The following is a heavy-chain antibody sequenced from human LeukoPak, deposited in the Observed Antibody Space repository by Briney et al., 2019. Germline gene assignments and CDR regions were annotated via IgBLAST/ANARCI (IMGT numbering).Heavy chain of an antibody. Sequence: ESLKISCKGSGYSFTSYWIGWVRQMPGKGLEWMGIIYPGDSDTRYSPSFQGQVTISADKSISTAYLQWSSLKASDTAMYYCARHYCSSTSCYPRYYYGMDVWGQGTTVTVSS. CDR1: GYSFTSYW. D-gene: IGHD2-2*01. V-gene: IGHV5-51*01. CDR3: ARHYCSSTSCYPRYYYGMDV. J-gene: IGHJ6*02. CDR2: IYPGDSDT.